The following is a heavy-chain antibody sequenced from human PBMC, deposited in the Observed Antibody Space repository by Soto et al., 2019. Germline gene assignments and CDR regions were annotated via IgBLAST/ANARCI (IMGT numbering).Heavy chain of an antibody. J-gene: IGHJ4*02. CDR2: IYYSGST. V-gene: IGHV4-59*08. Sequence: QVQLQEAGPGLVKPSETLSLTCTVSGGSISSYYWSWIRQPPGKGLEWIGYIYYSGSTNYNPSLKSRITISVDSSNNQFSLKLSSVTAAATAVYYCASHSPYGDYGYWGQGTLVIVSS. CDR3: ASHSPYGDYGY. D-gene: IGHD4-17*01. CDR1: GGSISSYY.